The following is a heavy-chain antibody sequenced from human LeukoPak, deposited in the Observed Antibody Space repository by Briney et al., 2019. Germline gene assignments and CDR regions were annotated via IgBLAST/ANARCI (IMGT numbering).Heavy chain of an antibody. CDR1: GGSFSGYY. Sequence: SETLSLTCAVYGGSFSGYYWSWIRQPPGKGLEWIGEINHSGSTNYNPSLKSRVTISVDTSKNQFSLKLSSVTAADTAVYYCAEIQRGNWFDPWGQGTLVTVSS. CDR2: INHSGST. J-gene: IGHJ5*02. D-gene: IGHD5-18*01. CDR3: AEIQRGNWFDP. V-gene: IGHV4-34*01.